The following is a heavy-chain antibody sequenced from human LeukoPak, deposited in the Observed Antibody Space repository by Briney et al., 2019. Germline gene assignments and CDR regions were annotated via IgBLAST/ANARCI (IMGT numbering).Heavy chain of an antibody. CDR2: IINSGSGT. CDR3: AKGGKESNY. V-gene: IGHV3-23*01. Sequence: GGSLRLSCAASGFTFSSYAMSGVPQAPGKGLEWVSAIINSGSGTYYVDYVKGRFTISRDNSKNTLYLQMNSPRREDTAVYYCAKGGKESNYWGEGTLVTASS. CDR1: GFTFSSYA. D-gene: IGHD3-10*01. J-gene: IGHJ4*02.